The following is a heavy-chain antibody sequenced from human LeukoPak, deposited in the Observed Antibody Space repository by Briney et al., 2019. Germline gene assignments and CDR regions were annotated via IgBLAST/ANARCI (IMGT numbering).Heavy chain of an antibody. V-gene: IGHV3-74*01. CDR2: IDGDGSST. Sequence: PGGSLRLSCAASGLPFSYYWMHWVRQAPGKGLVWVSRIDGDGSSTSYADSVKGRFSISRDNAKNTVYLHMDSLRAEDTAVYYCARVGRLQSFDAFDIWGQGTTVTVSS. CDR3: ARVGRLQSFDAFDI. D-gene: IGHD4-11*01. J-gene: IGHJ3*02. CDR1: GLPFSYYW.